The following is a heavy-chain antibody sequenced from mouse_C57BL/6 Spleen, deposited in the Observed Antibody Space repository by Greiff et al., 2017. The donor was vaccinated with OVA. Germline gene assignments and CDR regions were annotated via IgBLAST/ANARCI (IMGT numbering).Heavy chain of an antibody. V-gene: IGHV2-6-1*01. CDR2: IWSDGST. J-gene: IGHJ4*01. CDR3: ARHAGTGYAMDY. D-gene: IGHD4-1*01. Sequence: VKLQESGPGLVAPSQRLSITCTVSGFSLTSYGVHWVRQPPGKGLEWLVVIWSDGSTTYNSALKSRLSISKDNSKSQVFLKMNSLQTDDTAMYYCARHAGTGYAMDYWGQGTSVTVSS. CDR1: GFSLTSYG.